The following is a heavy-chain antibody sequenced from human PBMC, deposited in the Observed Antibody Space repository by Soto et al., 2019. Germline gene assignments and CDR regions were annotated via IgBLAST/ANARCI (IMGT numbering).Heavy chain of an antibody. CDR2: ISGSGGST. CDR1: GFTFSSYA. Sequence: AGSMRLSCAASGFTFSSYAMSWVRQAPGKGLEWVSAISGSGGSTYYADSVKGRFTISRDNSKNTLYLQMNSLRAEDTAVYYCAKDNDRGVINYFDYWGQGTLVTVSS. CDR3: AKDNDRGVINYFDY. V-gene: IGHV3-23*01. J-gene: IGHJ4*02. D-gene: IGHD3-10*01.